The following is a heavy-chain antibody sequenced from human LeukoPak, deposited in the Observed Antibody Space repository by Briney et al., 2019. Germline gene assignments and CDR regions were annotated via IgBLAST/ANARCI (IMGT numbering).Heavy chain of an antibody. CDR2: INWNGDST. CDR3: ARETDNSGHYFPPFDS. D-gene: IGHD3-22*01. CDR1: GFTFDDYG. V-gene: IGHV3-20*04. Sequence: GGSLRLSCAASGFTFDDYGISWVRQAPGKGLKWVSGINWNGDSTGYADSVKGRFTISRDNAKNSLFLQMNSLRAEDTALYYCARETDNSGHYFPPFDSWGLGTLVTVSS. J-gene: IGHJ5*01.